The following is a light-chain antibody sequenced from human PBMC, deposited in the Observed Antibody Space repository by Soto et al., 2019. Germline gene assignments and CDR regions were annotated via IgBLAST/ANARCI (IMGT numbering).Light chain of an antibody. CDR3: ATWDDSLNGWV. CDR1: SSNIGSNT. Sequence: QSVVTQPPSASGTPGQTVAISCSGSSSNIGSNTVNWYQQFPGTAPKLLIYGNNQRPSGVPDRLSGSKSDTSASLAMSGLLSEDESDYYCATWDDSLNGWVFGGGTKLTVL. CDR2: GNN. J-gene: IGLJ3*02. V-gene: IGLV1-44*01.